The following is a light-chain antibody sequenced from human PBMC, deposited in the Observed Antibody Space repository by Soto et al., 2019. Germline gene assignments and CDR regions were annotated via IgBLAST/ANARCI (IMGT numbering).Light chain of an antibody. V-gene: IGLV2-8*01. CDR2: EVS. J-gene: IGLJ1*01. Sequence: QSVLTQPPSASGSPGHSVTISCTGTSSDVGGYNYVSWYQQHPGKAPKLMIYEVSKRPSGVPDRFSGSKSGNTASLTVSGLQAEDEADYYCSSYAGSNRVFGTGTKVTV. CDR3: SSYAGSNRV. CDR1: SSDVGGYNY.